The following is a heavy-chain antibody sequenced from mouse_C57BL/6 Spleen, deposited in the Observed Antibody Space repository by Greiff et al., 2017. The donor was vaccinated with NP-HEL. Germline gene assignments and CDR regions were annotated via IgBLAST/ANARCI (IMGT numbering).Heavy chain of an antibody. CDR3: ARYGGGYSNYVG. D-gene: IGHD2-5*01. V-gene: IGHV1-50*01. CDR1: GYTFTSYW. Sequence: QVQLQQPGAELVKPGASVKLSCKASGYTFTSYWMQWVKQRPGQGLEWIGEIDPSDSYTNYNQKFKGKATLTVETSSSTAYMQLSSLTSEDSAVYYCARYGGGYSNYVGWGQGTTLTVSS. CDR2: IDPSDSYT. J-gene: IGHJ2*01.